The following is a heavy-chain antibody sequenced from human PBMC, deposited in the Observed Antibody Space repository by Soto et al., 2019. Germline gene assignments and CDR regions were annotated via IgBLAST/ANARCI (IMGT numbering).Heavy chain of an antibody. CDR2: IGGSGGST. CDR3: AKDATRAYCSSTSCYSTGFDP. Sequence: EVQLLESGGGLVQPGGSLRLSCAASGFTFSSYAMSWVRQAPGKGLEWVSAIGGSGGSTYYADSVKGRFTISRDNSKNTQYLQINRLTAEDTAVYYCAKDATRAYCSSTSCYSTGFDPWGQGTLVTVSS. V-gene: IGHV3-23*01. J-gene: IGHJ5*02. D-gene: IGHD2-2*01. CDR1: GFTFSSYA.